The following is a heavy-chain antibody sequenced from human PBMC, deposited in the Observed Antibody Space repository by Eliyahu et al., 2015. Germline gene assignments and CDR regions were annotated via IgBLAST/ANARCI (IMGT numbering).Heavy chain of an antibody. Sequence: DSVKGRFTISRDNSKNTLYLQMSSLRAEDTAVYYCARDTFPAYCGGDCRDYYYGMDVWGQGTTVTVSS. D-gene: IGHD2-21*02. CDR3: ARDTFPAYCGGDCRDYYYGMDV. V-gene: IGHV3-30*07. J-gene: IGHJ6*02.